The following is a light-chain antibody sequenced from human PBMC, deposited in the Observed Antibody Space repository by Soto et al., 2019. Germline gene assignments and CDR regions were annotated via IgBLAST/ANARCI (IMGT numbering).Light chain of an antibody. Sequence: EIVLTQSPGTLSLSPGERATLSCRASQSVSRNYLAWYQQKAGQAPRLLIYGASNRATGIPDRFSGSGSGTDFTLAISRLEAEDFAVYYCQQYEGSPLTFGGGTKVEIK. CDR1: QSVSRNY. V-gene: IGKV3-20*01. CDR3: QQYEGSPLT. J-gene: IGKJ4*01. CDR2: GAS.